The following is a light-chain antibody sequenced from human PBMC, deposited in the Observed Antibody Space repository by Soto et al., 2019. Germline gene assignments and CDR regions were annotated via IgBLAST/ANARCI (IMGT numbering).Light chain of an antibody. CDR1: QSVRSN. J-gene: IGKJ1*01. CDR3: QQYNNWWT. V-gene: IGKV3-15*01. Sequence: EMVMTQSPATLSVSPGERATRSCRASQSVRSNLAWYQQKPGQAPRLLIYGASTRATGIPARFSGSGSGTEFTLTISSLQSEDFAVYYCQQYNNWWTFGQGTKVEIK. CDR2: GAS.